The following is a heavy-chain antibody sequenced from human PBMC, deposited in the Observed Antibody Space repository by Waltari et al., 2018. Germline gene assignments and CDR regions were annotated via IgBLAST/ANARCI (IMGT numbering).Heavy chain of an antibody. CDR3: ARRGTYYDFWSGPPEGYFDY. CDR1: GGSISSSSYY. D-gene: IGHD3-3*01. V-gene: IGHV4-39*01. Sequence: QLQLQESGPGLVKPSETLSLTCTVSGGSISSSSYYWGWIRQPPGKGLEWIGSIYYSGSTYYNPSLKGRVTISGDTSKNQFSLKVSSVTAADTSVYYCARRGTYYDFWSGPPEGYFDYWGQGTLVTVSS. J-gene: IGHJ4*02. CDR2: IYYSGST.